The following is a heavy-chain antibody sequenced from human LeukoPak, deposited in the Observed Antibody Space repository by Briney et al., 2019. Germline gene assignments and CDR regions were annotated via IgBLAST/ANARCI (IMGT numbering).Heavy chain of an antibody. J-gene: IGHJ6*03. D-gene: IGHD6-6*01. V-gene: IGHV1-18*01. CDR2: INTYSANT. CDR1: GYTFTSYD. Sequence: GASVKVSCKASGYTFTSYDINWVRQATGQGLEWMGWINTYSANTNYAQEFQDRVIMTTDTSTSTAYMELRSLRSDDTAVYYCAREGGIARPPYLYYYIDVWGKGTTVTVSS. CDR3: AREGGIARPPYLYYYIDV.